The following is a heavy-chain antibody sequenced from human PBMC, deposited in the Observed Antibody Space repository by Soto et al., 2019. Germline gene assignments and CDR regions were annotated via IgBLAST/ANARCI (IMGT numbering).Heavy chain of an antibody. CDR2: IYSGGST. J-gene: IGHJ6*02. D-gene: IGHD3-10*01. Sequence: GGSLRLSCAASEFSVSNNYMSWVRQAPGNGLEWVSVIYSGGSTYYADSVKGRFTISRDNSKNTLYLQMNSLRAEDTAVYYCARYGSGYYYYGMDVWGQGTTVTVSS. CDR3: ARYGSGYYYYGMDV. CDR1: EFSVSNNY. V-gene: IGHV3-53*01.